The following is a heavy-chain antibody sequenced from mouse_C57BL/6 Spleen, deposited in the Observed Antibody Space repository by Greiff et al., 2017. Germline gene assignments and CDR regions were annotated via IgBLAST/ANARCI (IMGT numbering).Heavy chain of an antibody. J-gene: IGHJ2*01. Sequence: QVQLQQPGAELVKPGASVKLSCKASGYTFTSYCMHWVQQRPGRGLEWIGRIDPNSGGTKYNEKFKSKATLTVDKPSSPAYMQLSRLTSEDSAVYYCARDLSTMITTLLDYWGQGTTLTVSS. CDR2: IDPNSGGT. D-gene: IGHD2-4*01. V-gene: IGHV1-72*01. CDR1: GYTFTSYC. CDR3: ARDLSTMITTLLDY.